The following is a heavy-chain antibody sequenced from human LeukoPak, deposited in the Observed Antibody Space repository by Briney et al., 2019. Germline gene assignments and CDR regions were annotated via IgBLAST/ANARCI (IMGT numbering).Heavy chain of an antibody. CDR1: GGSISSYY. V-gene: IGHV4-59*08. Sequence: PSETLSLTCTVSGGSISSYYWSWIRQPPGKGLEWIGYIYYSGSTNYNPSLKSRVTISVDTSKNQFSLNLSSVSATDTAVYYCARHTLVGARNAFDIWGQGTMVTISS. D-gene: IGHD1-26*01. CDR2: IYYSGST. J-gene: IGHJ3*02. CDR3: ARHTLVGARNAFDI.